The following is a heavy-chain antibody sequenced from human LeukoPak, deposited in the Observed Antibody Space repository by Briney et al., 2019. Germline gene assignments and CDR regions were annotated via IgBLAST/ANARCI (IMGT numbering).Heavy chain of an antibody. Sequence: SETLSLTSTVSGYSISSGYYWGWIRQPPGKGLEWIGSIYHSGSTYYNPSLKSRVTISVDTSKNQFSLKLSSVTAADTAVYYCASSGSYFQADYWGQGTLVTVSS. J-gene: IGHJ4*02. CDR1: GYSISSGYY. D-gene: IGHD3-10*01. CDR2: IYHSGST. V-gene: IGHV4-38-2*02. CDR3: ASSGSYFQADY.